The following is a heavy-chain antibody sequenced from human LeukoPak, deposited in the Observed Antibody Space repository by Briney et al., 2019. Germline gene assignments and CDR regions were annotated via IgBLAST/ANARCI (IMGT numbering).Heavy chain of an antibody. CDR2: IYHSGST. D-gene: IGHD3-22*01. CDR3: ARVTTYYYDSSGYPFDY. CDR1: GYSISSGYY. Sequence: SETLSLTCTVSGYSISSGYYWGWIRQPPGKGLEWIGSIYHSGSTYYNPSLKSRVTISVDTSKNQFSLKLSSVTAADTAVYYCARVTTYYYDSSGYPFDYWGQGTLVTVSS. J-gene: IGHJ4*02. V-gene: IGHV4-38-2*02.